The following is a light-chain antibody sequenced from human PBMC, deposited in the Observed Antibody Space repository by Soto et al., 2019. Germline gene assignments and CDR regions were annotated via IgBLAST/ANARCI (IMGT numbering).Light chain of an antibody. CDR3: QHRSSWPRS. CDR1: QSVGTS. V-gene: IGKV3-11*01. Sequence: DIVLTQSPATLSLSPGDRATLSCRASQSVGTSLAGYKQQPGQAPRLLIHDAAYRASGIPERFRGSGSGTAFSLSISSLEPDDFAVYYCQHRSSWPRSFGRGTKVEV. CDR2: DAA. J-gene: IGKJ1*01.